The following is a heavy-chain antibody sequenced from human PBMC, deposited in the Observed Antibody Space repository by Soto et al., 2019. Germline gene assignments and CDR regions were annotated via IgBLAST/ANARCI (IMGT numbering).Heavy chain of an antibody. D-gene: IGHD6-13*01. V-gene: IGHV3-30*18. Sequence: HPGGSLRLSCAASGFTFSNYGMHWVRQAPGKGLEWVAVISYDGRNEYYADSVKGRFTISRDNSKNTLYLQMNSLTTEDTAVYYCVKDISSWYPEHFDYWGQGTLVTVSS. CDR3: VKDISSWYPEHFDY. J-gene: IGHJ4*02. CDR2: ISYDGRNE. CDR1: GFTFSNYG.